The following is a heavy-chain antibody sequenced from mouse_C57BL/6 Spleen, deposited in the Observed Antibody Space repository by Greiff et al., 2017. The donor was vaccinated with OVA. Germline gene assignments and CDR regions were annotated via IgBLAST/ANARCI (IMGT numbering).Heavy chain of an antibody. D-gene: IGHD6-1*01. CDR2: IRNKANGYTT. CDR3: ARDIPLSCFAY. CDR1: GFTFTDYY. J-gene: IGHJ2*01. Sequence: EVKLMESGGGLVQPGGSLSLSCAASGFTFTDYYMSWVRQPPGKALEWLGFIRNKANGYTTEYSASVKGRFTISRDNSQTILYLQMNALRAEDSATYYCARDIPLSCFAYWGQGTTLTVSS. V-gene: IGHV7-3*01.